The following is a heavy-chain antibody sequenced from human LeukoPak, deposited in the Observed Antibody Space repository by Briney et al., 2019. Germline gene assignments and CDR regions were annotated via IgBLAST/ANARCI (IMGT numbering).Heavy chain of an antibody. Sequence: SETLSLTCGVSGGSFSSHYRTWIRQPPGKGLEWIGEINPRGSTNYNPSLESRVTVSADTSRNQLSLSLTSVTAADSAVYFCARGLRQGSAWSWGPKEKSYQYMDVWGTGTTAIVSS. CDR2: INPRGST. V-gene: IGHV4-34*01. D-gene: IGHD6-19*01. CDR1: GGSFSSHY. CDR3: ARGLRQGSAWSWGPKEKSYQYMDV. J-gene: IGHJ6*04.